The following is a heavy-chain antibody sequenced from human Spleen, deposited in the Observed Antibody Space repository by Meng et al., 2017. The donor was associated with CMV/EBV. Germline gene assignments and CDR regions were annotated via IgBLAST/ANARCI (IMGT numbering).Heavy chain of an antibody. J-gene: IGHJ5*02. Sequence: VSCKGSGGAFSSYAVTWVRQAPGQGLKWVRGTIPILGTAHYAQKFHGRVTISADKATNTNYMELSGLRSDDTTVYYCARNVGHNWFDPWGQGTLVTVS. CDR1: GGAFSSYA. CDR2: TIPILGTA. CDR3: ARNVGHNWFDP. D-gene: IGHD2-15*01. V-gene: IGHV1-69*06.